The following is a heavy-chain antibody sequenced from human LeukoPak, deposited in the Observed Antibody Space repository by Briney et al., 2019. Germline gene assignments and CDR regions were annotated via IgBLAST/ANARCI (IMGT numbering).Heavy chain of an antibody. V-gene: IGHV3-33*06. Sequence: GGSLRLSCAASGFTFSSYGMHWVRQAPGKGLEWVAVIWYDGSNKYYADSVKGRFTISRDNSKNTLYLQMNSLRAEDTAVYYCAKDSSSSRLDYWGQGTLVTVPS. CDR1: GFTFSSYG. J-gene: IGHJ4*02. D-gene: IGHD6-6*01. CDR2: IWYDGSNK. CDR3: AKDSSSSRLDY.